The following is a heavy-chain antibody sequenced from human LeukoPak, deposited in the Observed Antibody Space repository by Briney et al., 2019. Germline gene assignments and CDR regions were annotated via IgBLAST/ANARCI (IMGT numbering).Heavy chain of an antibody. J-gene: IGHJ4*02. CDR2: ISSSNNYI. V-gene: IGHV3-21*01. Sequence: GGSLRLSCAASGFTFSSYSMNWVRQAPGKGLEWVSSISSSNNYIYYADSVKGRFTISRDNAKNSLYLQVNSLRAEDTAVYYCARDIYGSGPPVGDTIDYWGQGTLVTVSS. D-gene: IGHD3-10*01. CDR3: ARDIYGSGPPVGDTIDY. CDR1: GFTFSSYS.